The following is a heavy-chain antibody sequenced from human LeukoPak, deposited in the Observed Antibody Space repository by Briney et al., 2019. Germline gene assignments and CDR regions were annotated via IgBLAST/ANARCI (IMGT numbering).Heavy chain of an antibody. J-gene: IGHJ4*02. Sequence: SETLSLTCTVSGGSISSYYWSWIRQPAGKGLEWIGRIYTSGSTYYNPSLKSRVTMSVDTSKNQFSLKLSSVTAADTAVYYCARVSYGSGSYQYYFDYWGQGTLVTVSS. CDR3: ARVSYGSGSYQYYFDY. CDR2: IYTSGST. V-gene: IGHV4-4*07. CDR1: GGSISSYY. D-gene: IGHD3-10*01.